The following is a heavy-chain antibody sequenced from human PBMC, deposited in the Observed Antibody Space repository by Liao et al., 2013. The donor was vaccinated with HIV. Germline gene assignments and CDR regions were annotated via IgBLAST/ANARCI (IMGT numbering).Heavy chain of an antibody. CDR2: IYSSGST. Sequence: QVQLQESGPGLVKPSETLSLTCTVSTGSISSYYWSWIRQPAGKGLEWIGRIYSSGSTIYNPSLKSRVTMSVDTSKNQFSLKLSSVTAADTAVYYCAGRITIFGVVTLTTYMDVWGKGTTVTVSS. CDR3: AGRITIFGVVTLTTYMDV. D-gene: IGHD3-3*01. CDR1: TGSISSYY. V-gene: IGHV4-4*07. J-gene: IGHJ6*03.